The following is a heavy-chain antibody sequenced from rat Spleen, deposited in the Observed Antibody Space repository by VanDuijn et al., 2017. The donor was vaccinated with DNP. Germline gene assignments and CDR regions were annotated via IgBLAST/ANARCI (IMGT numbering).Heavy chain of an antibody. V-gene: IGHV2-64*01. Sequence: QVQLKETGPDLVQLTQTLSITCTVSGFSLTTYNVHWVRQPPGKGLEWMGAVWNGGGTDYNSAFKSRLSISRDTSKRPVFLKMNSLQTDDTANYFCARQRLGAGYFDFWGPGTMVTVSS. CDR2: VWNGGGT. CDR1: GFSLTTYN. D-gene: IGHD5-1*01. J-gene: IGHJ1*01. CDR3: ARQRLGAGYFDF.